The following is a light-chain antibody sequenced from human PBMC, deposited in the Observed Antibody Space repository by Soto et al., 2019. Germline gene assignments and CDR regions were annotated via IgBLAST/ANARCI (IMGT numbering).Light chain of an antibody. V-gene: IGLV2-11*01. CDR2: DVS. J-gene: IGLJ1*01. CDR1: SSDVGGYNY. Sequence: QAALTQPRSVSGSPGQSITISCTGTSSDVGGYNYVSWYRQHPGKAPKLMIYDVSKRPSGVPDRFSGSKSGNTASLTISGLQAEDEADDYCCSYAGSSTHYVFGTGTKLTVL. CDR3: CSYAGSSTHYV.